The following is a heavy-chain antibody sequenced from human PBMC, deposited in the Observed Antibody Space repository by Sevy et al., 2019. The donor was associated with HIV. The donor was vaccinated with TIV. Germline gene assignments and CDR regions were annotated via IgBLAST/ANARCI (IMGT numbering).Heavy chain of an antibody. CDR2: ISGSGIST. D-gene: IGHD5-12*01. CDR1: GFTFSSYA. CDR3: AKGIGYSDYETDD. V-gene: IGHV3-23*01. Sequence: AGSLRLSCAASGFTFSSYAMSWVRQAPGKGLEWVSAISGSGISTYYADSVKGRFTISRDNSKNTLYLQMNNLRAEDTAVFYCAKGIGYSDYETDDWGQGTLVTVSS. J-gene: IGHJ4*02.